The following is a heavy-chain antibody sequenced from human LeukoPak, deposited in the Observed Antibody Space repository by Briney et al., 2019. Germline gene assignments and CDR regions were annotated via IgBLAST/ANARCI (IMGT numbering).Heavy chain of an antibody. D-gene: IGHD3-9*01. J-gene: IGHJ4*02. Sequence: PGGSLRLSCAASGFTFSSYSMNWVRQAPGKGLEWVSSISSSSSYIYYADSVKGRLTISRDNAKNSLYLQMNSLRAEDTAVYYCARGGHFDSSFDYWGQGTLVTVSS. CDR1: GFTFSSYS. CDR3: ARGGHFDSSFDY. CDR2: ISSSSSYI. V-gene: IGHV3-21*01.